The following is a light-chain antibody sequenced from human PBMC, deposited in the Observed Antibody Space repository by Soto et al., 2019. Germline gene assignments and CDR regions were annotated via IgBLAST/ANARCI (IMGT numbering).Light chain of an antibody. CDR2: ENN. CDR3: GTWDSSLSAGV. CDR1: SFNIGNNY. Sequence: QAVVTQPPSVSAAPGQKVTISCSGSSFNIGNNYVSWYQQLPGTAPKLLIYENNKRPSGIPDRFSGSKSGTSATLGITGLQTGDEADYYCGTWDSSLSAGVFGTGTKLTVL. V-gene: IGLV1-51*02. J-gene: IGLJ1*01.